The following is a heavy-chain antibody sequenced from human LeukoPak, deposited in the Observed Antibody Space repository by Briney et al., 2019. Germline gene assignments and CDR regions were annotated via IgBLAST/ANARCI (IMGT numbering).Heavy chain of an antibody. V-gene: IGHV4-34*01. Sequence: SETLSLTCAVYGGSFSGYYRSWIRQPPGKGLEWIGEINHSGSTNYNPSLKSRVTISVDTSKNQFSLKLSSVTAADTAVYYCARGPYYYDSSGYYPEFDYWGQGTLVTVSS. J-gene: IGHJ4*02. D-gene: IGHD3-22*01. CDR3: ARGPYYYDSSGYYPEFDY. CDR2: INHSGST. CDR1: GGSFSGYY.